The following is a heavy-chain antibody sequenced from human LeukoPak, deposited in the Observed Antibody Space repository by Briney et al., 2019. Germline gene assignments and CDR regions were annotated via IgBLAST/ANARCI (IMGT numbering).Heavy chain of an antibody. CDR1: GFTFSSYG. J-gene: IGHJ4*02. D-gene: IGHD3-3*01. V-gene: IGHV3-30*18. CDR3: AKDGVV. Sequence: GGSLRPSCAASGFTFSSYGMHWVRQAPGKGLEWVAVISYDGSNKYYADSVKGRFTISRDNSKNTLYLQMNSLRAEDTAVYYCAKDGVVRGQGTLVTVSS. CDR2: ISYDGSNK.